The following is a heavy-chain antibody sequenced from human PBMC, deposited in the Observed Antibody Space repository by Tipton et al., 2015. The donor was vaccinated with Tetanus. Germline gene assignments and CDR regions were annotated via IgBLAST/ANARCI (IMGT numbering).Heavy chain of an antibody. CDR3: ARDAGPAGGGSFDY. CDR1: GYTFTNYH. CDR2: IDPKSGDT. D-gene: IGHD3-16*01. V-gene: IGHV1-2*02. Sequence: QLVQSGAEVKKPGASVRVSCKPSGYTFTNYHVQWVRQAPGQGLEWMGWIDPKSGDTDFAQRFQDRVTMTRDSSISTVYMELSRLRSDDTAVYYCARDAGPAGGGSFDYWGQGTLVTVAS. J-gene: IGHJ4*02.